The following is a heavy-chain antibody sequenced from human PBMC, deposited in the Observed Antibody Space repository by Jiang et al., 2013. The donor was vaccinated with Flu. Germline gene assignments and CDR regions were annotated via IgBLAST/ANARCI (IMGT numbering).Heavy chain of an antibody. Sequence: SQTLSLTCAISGDSVSSNSAAWNWIRQSPSRGLEWLGRTYYRSKWYNDYAVSVKSRITINPDTSKNQFSLQLNSVTPEDTAVYYCARGEGYSGSYYPYFDYWGQGTLVTVSS. D-gene: IGHD1-26*01. J-gene: IGHJ4*02. V-gene: IGHV6-1*01. CDR3: ARGEGYSGSYYPYFDY. CDR1: GDSVSSNSAA. CDR2: TYYRSKWYN.